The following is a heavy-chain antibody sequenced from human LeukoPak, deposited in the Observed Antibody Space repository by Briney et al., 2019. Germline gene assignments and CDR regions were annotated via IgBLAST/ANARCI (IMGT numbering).Heavy chain of an antibody. CDR3: ARDGPNIVVAGYFDH. CDR1: GFSFSSYV. D-gene: IGHD6-19*01. CDR2: ISSDESNK. J-gene: IGHJ4*02. Sequence: GGSLRLSCAASGFSFSSYVLHWVRQAPRKGLEWVAVISSDESNKYYADSVKGRFTISRDNSKNTLYLQMNSLRPEDTAVYYCARDGPNIVVAGYFDHWGQGTLVTVSS. V-gene: IGHV3-30*04.